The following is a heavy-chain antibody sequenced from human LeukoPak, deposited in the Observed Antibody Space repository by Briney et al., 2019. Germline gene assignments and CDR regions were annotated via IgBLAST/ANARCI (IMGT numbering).Heavy chain of an antibody. V-gene: IGHV4-34*01. CDR3: ARRRYYYYGMDV. Sequence: PSETLSLTCCVHVGSFRGYYWSWIPQPPAKGLGWIEENNHRESINYNPSGKSRDTISVDTSNNQSCLKLSSVTAADTAVYYCARRRYYYYGMDVWGQGATVTVSS. J-gene: IGHJ6*02. CDR2: NNHRESI. CDR1: VGSFRGYY.